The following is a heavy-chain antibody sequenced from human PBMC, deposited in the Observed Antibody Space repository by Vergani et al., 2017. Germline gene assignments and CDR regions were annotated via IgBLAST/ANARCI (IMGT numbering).Heavy chain of an antibody. J-gene: IGHJ4*02. CDR2: IGYDGRNK. CDR3: AKDERENSDYGYFDC. CDR1: GFSFNTYG. Sequence: QVQLVETGGGVVQPGGSLRLYCATSGFSFNTYGAHWVRQAPGKGLEWVAFIGYDGRNKYNVDTVKGRFTISRDTSKKTLSLQMRSLRADDTAVYYCAKDERENSDYGYFDCWGQATLDTVCS. V-gene: IGHV3-30*02. D-gene: IGHD4-17*01.